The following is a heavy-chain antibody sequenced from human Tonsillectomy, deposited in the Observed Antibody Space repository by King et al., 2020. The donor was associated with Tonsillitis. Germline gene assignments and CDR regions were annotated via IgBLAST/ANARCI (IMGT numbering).Heavy chain of an antibody. D-gene: IGHD6-19*01. J-gene: IGHJ4*02. Sequence: DVQLVESGGGVVQPGGSLRLSCAASGFTFSIFAINCVRQAPGKGLEWVSTISGSGGSTYYAASVKGRVTISRDNSKTTLYLQMDSLRAEDTAVYYCAKGGSGWYGGIDYWGQGTLVTVSS. CDR3: AKGGSGWYGGIDY. V-gene: IGHV3-23*04. CDR2: ISGSGGST. CDR1: GFTFSIFA.